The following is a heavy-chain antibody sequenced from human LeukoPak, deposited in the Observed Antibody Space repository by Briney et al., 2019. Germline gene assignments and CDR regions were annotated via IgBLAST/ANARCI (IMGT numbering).Heavy chain of an antibody. V-gene: IGHV3-11*01. CDR1: GFTFSDYY. J-gene: IGHJ5*02. CDR2: LSGSVEII. Sequence: GGSLRLSCAASGFTFSDYYMSWVRQAPGEGLEWVSFLSGSVEIIYYADSVKGRFTSSRDNAKNSLYLQMNSLRAEDTAVYHCARAGQNNWFDPWGQGTLVTVSS. CDR3: ARAGQNNWFDP.